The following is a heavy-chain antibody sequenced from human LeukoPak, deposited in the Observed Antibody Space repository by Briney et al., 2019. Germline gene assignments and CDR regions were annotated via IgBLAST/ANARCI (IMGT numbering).Heavy chain of an antibody. Sequence: SETLSLTCTVSGGSISSYYWSWIRQPPGKGLEWIGYIYYSGSTNYNPSLKSRVTISVDTSKNQFSLKLSSVTAADTAVYYCARCSYDTLTGYPNWFDPWGQGTLVTVSS. D-gene: IGHD3-9*01. J-gene: IGHJ5*02. CDR3: ARCSYDTLTGYPNWFDP. CDR1: GGSISSYY. CDR2: IYYSGST. V-gene: IGHV4-59*08.